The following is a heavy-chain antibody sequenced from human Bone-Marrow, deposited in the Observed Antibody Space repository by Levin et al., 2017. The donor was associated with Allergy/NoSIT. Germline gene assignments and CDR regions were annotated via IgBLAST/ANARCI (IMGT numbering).Heavy chain of an antibody. J-gene: IGHJ4*02. CDR2: IKQDGSER. Sequence: PGGSLRLSCAASGFTFSDYWMSWVRQAPGKGLEWVANIKQDGSERYYVDSVKGRFPISRDNAKNSLYLEMNSLRAEDTAVYYCARGGGDSKYRNFDYWGQGTLVAVSS. CDR1: GFTFSDYW. CDR3: ARGGGDSKYRNFDY. V-gene: IGHV3-7*01. D-gene: IGHD2-21*02.